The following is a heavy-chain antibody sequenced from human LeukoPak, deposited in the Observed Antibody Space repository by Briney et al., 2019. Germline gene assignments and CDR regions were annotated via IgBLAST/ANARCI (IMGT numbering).Heavy chain of an antibody. CDR2: IYHSGSM. J-gene: IGHJ3*02. V-gene: IGHV4-31*03. CDR3: ARETYGSAFYERAFDI. Sequence: PSETLSLTCTVSGGSISSGDHYWTWFRQLPGKGLEWIGYIYHSGSMYSNPSLRSRNTISVDTSKNQFSLKLASVTAADTAVYYCARETYGSAFYERAFDIWGQGTMVTVSS. CDR1: GGSISSGDHY. D-gene: IGHD3-10*01.